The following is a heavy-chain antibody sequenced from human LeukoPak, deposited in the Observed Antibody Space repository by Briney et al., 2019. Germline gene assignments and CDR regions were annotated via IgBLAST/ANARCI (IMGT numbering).Heavy chain of an antibody. CDR1: GYTFTSYD. Sequence: GASVKVSFKASGYTFTSYDINWVRQATGQGLEWMGWMNPNSGNTGYAQKFQGRVTMTRNTSISTAYMELSSLRSEDTAVYYCARGSEIPNWFDPWGQGTLVTVSS. D-gene: IGHD2-21*01. CDR2: MNPNSGNT. J-gene: IGHJ5*02. CDR3: ARGSEIPNWFDP. V-gene: IGHV1-8*01.